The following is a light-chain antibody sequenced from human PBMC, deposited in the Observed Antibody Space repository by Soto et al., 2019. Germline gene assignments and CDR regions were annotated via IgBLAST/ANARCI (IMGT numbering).Light chain of an antibody. CDR1: QTINSN. V-gene: IGKV3-15*01. Sequence: EVVMTQSPATLSVSPGERATLSCRASQTINSNLAWYQQKPGQAARLLIHGATTRATGIPGRFSGSGSGTEFTLTISSLQSEDIAVYYCQQYNYWPPRTFGQGTKVEI. CDR3: QQYNYWPPRT. CDR2: GAT. J-gene: IGKJ1*01.